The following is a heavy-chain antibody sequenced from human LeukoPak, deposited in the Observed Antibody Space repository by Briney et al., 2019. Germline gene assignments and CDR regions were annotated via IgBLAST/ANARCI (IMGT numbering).Heavy chain of an antibody. Sequence: ASVKVSCKASGFTFTGYYIHWVRQAPGQGLEWMGYINHHSGGTNSPQKYKGRVTMTTDTSISAAYMELSSLISDDTAMYYCVTEGNELLSKNFDYWGQGTLVTVSS. D-gene: IGHD2-21*02. CDR2: INHHSGGT. CDR1: GFTFTGYY. V-gene: IGHV1-2*02. J-gene: IGHJ4*02. CDR3: VTEGNELLSKNFDY.